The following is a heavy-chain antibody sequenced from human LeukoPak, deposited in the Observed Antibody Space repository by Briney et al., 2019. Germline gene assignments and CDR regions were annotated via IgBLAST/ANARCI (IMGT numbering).Heavy chain of an antibody. CDR2: ISGSGGST. D-gene: IGHD6-19*01. J-gene: IGHJ6*03. V-gene: IGHV3-23*01. Sequence: GGSLRLSCAASGFTFSGYDMSWVRQAPGKGLEWVSAISGSGGSTYYADSVKGRFTISRDNSKNTLYLQMNSLRAEDTAVYYCATSVGGAGYYYYYYMDVWGKGTTVTVSS. CDR3: ATSVGGAGYYYYYYMDV. CDR1: GFTFSGYD.